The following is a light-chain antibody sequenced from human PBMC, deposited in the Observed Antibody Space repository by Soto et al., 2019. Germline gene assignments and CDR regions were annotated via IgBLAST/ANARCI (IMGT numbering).Light chain of an antibody. Sequence: DIQLTQSPSSLSASVGDRVTITCQASQDISKSLNWYQQRPGKAPKLLIHGASSLETGVPSRFSGSGSGTYFTFTISSMQPEDIATYYCQQYDNLLYTFGQGTKLEMK. CDR2: GAS. CDR3: QQYDNLLYT. CDR1: QDISKS. V-gene: IGKV1-33*01. J-gene: IGKJ2*01.